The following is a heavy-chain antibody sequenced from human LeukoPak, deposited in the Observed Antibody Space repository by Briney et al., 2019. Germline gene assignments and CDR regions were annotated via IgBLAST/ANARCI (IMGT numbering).Heavy chain of an antibody. CDR2: INPSGGST. Sequence: GASVKVSCEASGYTFTNYYILWVRQAPGQGLEWMGIINPSGGSTSYAQKFYGRVTMTRDMSTSTVYMELSSLRSEDTAMYYCARALPRIPASAEGDFWGQGTLVTVSS. J-gene: IGHJ4*01. D-gene: IGHD6-13*01. V-gene: IGHV1-46*01. CDR1: GYTFTNYY. CDR3: ARALPRIPASAEGDF.